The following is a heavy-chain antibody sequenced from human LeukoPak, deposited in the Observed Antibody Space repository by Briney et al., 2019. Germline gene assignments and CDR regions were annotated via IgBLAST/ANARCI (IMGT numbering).Heavy chain of an antibody. Sequence: GGSLRLSCVVSGITFRNHWMSWVRQAPGKGLEWVAFIKEDGSDKHYVDSVKGRFTISRDNAKNSLYLQMNSLRAEDTAVYFCHQPVTLPAWGQGALVTVSP. CDR3: HQPVTLPA. CDR1: GITFRNHW. V-gene: IGHV3-7*01. J-gene: IGHJ5*02. D-gene: IGHD2-2*01. CDR2: IKEDGSDK.